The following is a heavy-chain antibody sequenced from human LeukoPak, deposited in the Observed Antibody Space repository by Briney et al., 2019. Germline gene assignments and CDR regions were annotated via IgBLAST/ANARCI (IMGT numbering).Heavy chain of an antibody. V-gene: IGHV4-61*01. Sequence: SETLSLNCTVSGGSVSSGSYYWSWIRQPPGKGLEWIGYIYYSGITNYNPSPKSRVTISVDTSKNQFSLKLSSVTAADTAVYYCARLSGWAYFDYWGQGTLVTVSS. J-gene: IGHJ4*02. D-gene: IGHD6-19*01. CDR2: IYYSGIT. CDR1: GGSVSSGSYY. CDR3: ARLSGWAYFDY.